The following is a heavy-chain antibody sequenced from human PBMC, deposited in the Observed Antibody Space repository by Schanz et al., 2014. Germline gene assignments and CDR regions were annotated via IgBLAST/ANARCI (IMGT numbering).Heavy chain of an antibody. V-gene: IGHV1-69*02. Sequence: QVQLVQSGAEVKKPGSSVKVSCKASGGTFSNYNIYWVRQAPGQGLEWLGRIIPVLDRRHAAEKFQDRVTFTADMSTSTAYMELRSLRSDDTAVYYCAGATYSSSWYGGSEYFQHWGQGTLVTVSS. CDR2: IIPVLDRR. CDR3: AGATYSSSWYGGSEYFQH. CDR1: GGTFSNYN. J-gene: IGHJ1*01. D-gene: IGHD6-13*01.